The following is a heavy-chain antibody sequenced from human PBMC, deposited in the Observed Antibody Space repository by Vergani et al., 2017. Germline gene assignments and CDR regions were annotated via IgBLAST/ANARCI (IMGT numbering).Heavy chain of an antibody. CDR3: ARELIVGATPDAFDI. Sequence: QVQLVQSGAEVKKPGASVKVSCKASGYTFTGYYMHWVRQAPGQGLEWMGWINPNSGGTNYAQKFQGRVTMTRDTSISTAYMELSRLRSDDTAVYYCARELIVGATPDAFDIWGQGTMVTVSS. CDR1: GYTFTGYY. V-gene: IGHV1-2*02. J-gene: IGHJ3*02. D-gene: IGHD1-26*01. CDR2: INPNSGGT.